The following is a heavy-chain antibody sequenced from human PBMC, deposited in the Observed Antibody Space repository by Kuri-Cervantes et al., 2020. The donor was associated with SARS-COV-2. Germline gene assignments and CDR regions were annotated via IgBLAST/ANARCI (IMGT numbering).Heavy chain of an antibody. J-gene: IGHJ5*02. CDR2: IYYSGST. CDR1: GGSISSYY. CDR3: ARGLYYYDSSGP. D-gene: IGHD3-22*01. V-gene: IGHV4-59*01. Sequence: SETLSLTCTVSGGSISSYYSSWIRQPPGKGLEWIGYIYYSGSTNYNPSLKSRVTISVDTSKNQFSLKLSSMTAADTAVYYCARGLYYYDSSGPWGQGTLVTVSS.